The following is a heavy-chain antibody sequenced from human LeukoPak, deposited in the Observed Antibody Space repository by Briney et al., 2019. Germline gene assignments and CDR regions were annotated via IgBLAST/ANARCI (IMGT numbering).Heavy chain of an antibody. CDR3: ARDEGLTVTTGNFDY. V-gene: IGHV1-18*01. CDR1: GYTFTSYG. D-gene: IGHD4-17*01. CDR2: ISAYNGNT. J-gene: IGHJ4*02. Sequence: GASVTVSCKASGYTFTSYGISWVRQAPGQGLEWMGWISAYNGNTNYAQKLQGRVTMTTDTSTSTAYMELRSPRSDDTAVYYCARDEGLTVTTGNFDYWGQGTLVTVSS.